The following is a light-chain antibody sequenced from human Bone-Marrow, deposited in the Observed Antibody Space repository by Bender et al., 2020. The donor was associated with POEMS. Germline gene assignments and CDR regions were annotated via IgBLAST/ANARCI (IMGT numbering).Light chain of an antibody. CDR3: GAWDASLNGWV. Sequence: QSVLTQPPSVSGTPGQRVTISCSGSGSNIGGYPVNWYQQLPGTAPRLLIYTNNERPSGVPDRFSGSKSGTSASLAITGLQSVDEAIYFCGAWDASLNGWVFGGGTKLTVL. CDR2: TNN. J-gene: IGLJ3*02. V-gene: IGLV1-44*01. CDR1: GSNIGGYP.